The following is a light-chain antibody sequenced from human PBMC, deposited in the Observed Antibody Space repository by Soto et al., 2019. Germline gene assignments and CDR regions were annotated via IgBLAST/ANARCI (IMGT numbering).Light chain of an antibody. CDR1: QSVSNN. J-gene: IGKJ1*01. V-gene: IGKV3-15*01. CDR2: GAS. Sequence: IVMTQSPATLSVSPGERATLSCRASQSVSNNLAWYQQKHGQAPRLLISGASTRATGIPTRFSGSGSGTEFTLTISSLQSEDFAVYYCLQYYEWPPWTFGQGTKVDIK. CDR3: LQYYEWPPWT.